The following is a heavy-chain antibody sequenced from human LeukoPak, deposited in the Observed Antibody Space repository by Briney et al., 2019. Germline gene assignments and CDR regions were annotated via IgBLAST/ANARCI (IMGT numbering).Heavy chain of an antibody. Sequence: ASVKVSCKASGYTFTSYYMHWVRQAPGQGLEWMGIINPSGGSTSYAHKFQGRVTMTRATSTSPVYMELSSLRSEATAVYYCARGSYLIVVVVAASSSFDHWGQGTLVTVSS. D-gene: IGHD2-15*01. J-gene: IGHJ4*02. V-gene: IGHV1-46*01. CDR1: GYTFTSYY. CDR3: ARGSYLIVVVVAASSSFDH. CDR2: INPSGGST.